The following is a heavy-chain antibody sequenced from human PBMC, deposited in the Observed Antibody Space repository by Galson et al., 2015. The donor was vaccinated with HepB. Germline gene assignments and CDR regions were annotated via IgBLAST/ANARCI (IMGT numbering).Heavy chain of an antibody. CDR1: GYTFTNNH. J-gene: IGHJ4*02. CDR3: ARAAETTMDK. D-gene: IGHD5-18*01. Sequence: SVKVSCKAPGYTFTNNHIHWVRQAPGQGLEWMGIINPSGGSTNYAQKFQGRLTVTRDTSTSTVYMEVSSLRSEDTAVYYCARAAETTMDKWGQGTLLTVSP. CDR2: INPSGGST. V-gene: IGHV1-46*01.